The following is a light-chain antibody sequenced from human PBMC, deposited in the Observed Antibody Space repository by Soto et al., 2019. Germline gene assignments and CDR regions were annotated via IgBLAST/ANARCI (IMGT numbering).Light chain of an antibody. CDR1: SSDVGVYNY. J-gene: IGLJ1*01. CDR2: DVS. Sequence: QSVLTQPASVSGSPGQSITISCTGTSSDVGVYNYVSWYQHHPGKAPKLLIYDVSIRPSGVSNRFSGSKSGNTASLTISGLQTEDEADYYCDSYTSSTTLYGFGTGTKVTVL. CDR3: DSYTSSTTLYG. V-gene: IGLV2-14*03.